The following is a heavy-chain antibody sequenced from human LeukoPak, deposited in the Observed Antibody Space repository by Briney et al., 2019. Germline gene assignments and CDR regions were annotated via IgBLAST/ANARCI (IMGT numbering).Heavy chain of an antibody. V-gene: IGHV3-74*01. D-gene: IGHD4-17*01. J-gene: IGHJ2*01. Sequence: GGSLRLSCAASGFTFSRYWMHWVRQAPGKGLVWISRIHDDGSSTNYADSVKGRFTISRDNAKNTLYLQMNSLRAEDTAVYYCARDLQASVTTNGWGFDLWGRGTLVTFSS. CDR3: ARDLQASVTTNGWGFDL. CDR2: IHDDGSST. CDR1: GFTFSRYW.